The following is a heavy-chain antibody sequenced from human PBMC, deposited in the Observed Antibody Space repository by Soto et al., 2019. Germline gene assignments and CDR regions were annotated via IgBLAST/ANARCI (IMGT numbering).Heavy chain of an antibody. CDR3: ASSVVVPSTMNYFDY. J-gene: IGHJ4*02. Sequence: GESVKISCKGSGYSFSNSWIAWVRQMPGKGLEWMGIIFPADSDTKYSPSFQGQVTISADKSISTAYLQWSSLKASDTAMYYCASSVVVPSTMNYFDYWGQGSLVTVSS. CDR2: IFPADSDT. CDR1: GYSFSNSW. D-gene: IGHD2-15*01. V-gene: IGHV5-51*01.